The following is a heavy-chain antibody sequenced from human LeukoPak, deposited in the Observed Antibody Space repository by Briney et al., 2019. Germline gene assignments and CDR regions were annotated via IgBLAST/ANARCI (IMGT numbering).Heavy chain of an antibody. Sequence: GGSLRLSCAASGFTFSSYAMSWVRQAPGKGLEWVSAISGSGGSTYYADSVKGRFTISRDNSKNTLYLQMNSLRAEDTAVYYCAKAHYLYSSGWYEDYWGQGTLVTVSS. CDR2: ISGSGGST. CDR3: AKAHYLYSSGWYEDY. V-gene: IGHV3-23*01. D-gene: IGHD6-19*01. CDR1: GFTFSSYA. J-gene: IGHJ4*02.